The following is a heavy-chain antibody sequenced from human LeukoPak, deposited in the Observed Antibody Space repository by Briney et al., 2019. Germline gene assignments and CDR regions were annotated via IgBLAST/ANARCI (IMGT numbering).Heavy chain of an antibody. CDR2: ISYDGSNK. Sequence: GGSLRLSCAASGFTFSSYAMHWVRQAPGKGLEWVAVISYDGSNKYYADSVKGRFTISRDNSKNTVYLQMNSLRAEDTALYYCALAGYRSSGLGVWGQGTLVTVSS. D-gene: IGHD6-13*01. CDR3: ALAGYRSSGLGV. J-gene: IGHJ4*02. V-gene: IGHV3-30*14. CDR1: GFTFSSYA.